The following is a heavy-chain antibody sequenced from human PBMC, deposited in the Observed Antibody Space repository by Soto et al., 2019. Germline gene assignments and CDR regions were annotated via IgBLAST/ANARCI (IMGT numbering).Heavy chain of an antibody. J-gene: IGHJ4*02. D-gene: IGHD6-13*01. CDR3: ARRTSSSWSDLFDY. CDR2: IYYSGST. V-gene: IGHV4-31*03. Sequence: SETLSLTCTVSGGSISSGGYYWSWIRPHPGKGLEWIGYIYYSGSTYYNPSLKSRVTISVDTSKNQFSLKLSSVTAADTAVYYCARRTSSSWSDLFDYWGQGTLVTVSS. CDR1: GGSISSGGYY.